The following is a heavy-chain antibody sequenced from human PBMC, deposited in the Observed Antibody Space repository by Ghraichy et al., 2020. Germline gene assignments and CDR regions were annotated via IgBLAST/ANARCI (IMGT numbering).Heavy chain of an antibody. Sequence: GGSLRLSCAASGFTFSSYWMHWVRQVPGKGLVWVSRINEHGTTITYADSVKGRFTISRDNAKSTLYLQMNSLRAEDTAMYYCARVSVGTDNVVFDYWGQGTLVTVSS. V-gene: IGHV3-74*03. CDR2: INEHGTTI. D-gene: IGHD1-26*01. CDR1: GFTFSSYW. J-gene: IGHJ4*02. CDR3: ARVSVGTDNVVFDY.